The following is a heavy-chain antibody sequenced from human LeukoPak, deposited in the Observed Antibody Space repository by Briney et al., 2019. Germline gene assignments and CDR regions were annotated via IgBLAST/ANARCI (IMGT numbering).Heavy chain of an antibody. V-gene: IGHV3-21*01. D-gene: IGHD1-1*01. CDR2: ISSSSSYI. CDR3: AREYTGGYFDY. J-gene: IGHJ4*02. CDR1: GFTFSSYS. Sequence: GGSLRLSCAASGFTFSSYSMNWVRQAPGKGLEWVSSISSSSSYIFYADSVKGRFTISRDNAKNSLYLQMNSLRAEDTAVYYCAREYTGGYFDYWGQGTLVTVSS.